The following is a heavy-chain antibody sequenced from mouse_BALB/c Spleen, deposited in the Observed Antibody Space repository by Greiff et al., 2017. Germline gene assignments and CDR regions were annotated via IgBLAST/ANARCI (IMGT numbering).Heavy chain of an antibody. D-gene: IGHD1-1*01. CDR3: ARQGYGSHDY. CDR2: ISSGGGST. V-gene: IGHV5-12-1*01. CDR1: GFAFSRYD. J-gene: IGHJ2*01. Sequence: EVHLVESGGGLVKPGGSLKLSCAASGFAFSRYDMAWVRQTPAKRLEWVAYISSGGGSTYYPDTVKGRFTISRDNAKNTLYLQMSSLKSEDTAMYYCARQGYGSHDYGGKGTTRTGSS.